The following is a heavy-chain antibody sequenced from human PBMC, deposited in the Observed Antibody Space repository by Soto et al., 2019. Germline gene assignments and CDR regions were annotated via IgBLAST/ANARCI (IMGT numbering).Heavy chain of an antibody. CDR1: GFTVSDNY. J-gene: IGHJ4*02. CDR3: ARVVARRDYVGTGYGFAC. CDR2: IYRGTT. Sequence: EVQLVESGGGLVQPGGSLRLSCAASGFTVSDNYMNWVRQAPGKGLEWVAVIYRGTTYYADSVKGRFTISRDNSKNTLYLQMSGRGPGAPVGFCWARVVARRDYVGTGYGFACGGQETVVA. V-gene: IGHV3-66*01. D-gene: IGHD3-22*01.